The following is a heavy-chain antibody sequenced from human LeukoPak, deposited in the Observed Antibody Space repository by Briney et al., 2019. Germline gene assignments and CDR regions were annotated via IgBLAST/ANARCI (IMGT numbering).Heavy chain of an antibody. Sequence: GASVKVSCKASGYTFTDYYMHWVQQAPGKGLEWMGRVDPEDGETIYAEKFQGRVTITRDTSASTAYMELSSLRSEDTAVYYCARDRGTYYYDSSGYLYWGQGTLVTVSS. D-gene: IGHD3-22*01. V-gene: IGHV1-69-2*01. CDR2: VDPEDGET. CDR1: GYTFTDYY. CDR3: ARDRGTYYYDSSGYLY. J-gene: IGHJ4*02.